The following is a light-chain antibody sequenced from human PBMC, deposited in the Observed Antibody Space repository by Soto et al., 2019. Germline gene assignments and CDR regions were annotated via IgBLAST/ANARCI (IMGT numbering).Light chain of an antibody. V-gene: IGKV3-20*01. J-gene: IGKJ5*01. Sequence: EIVLTQSPGTLSLSPGERATLSCRARQSVSNSYLAWYQQKPGQAPRLLIYVASSRATGIPDRFSGSGSGTDFTLTISRLEPEDFAVYYCQQYGSSPITFGQGTRLEIK. CDR3: QQYGSSPIT. CDR1: QSVSNSY. CDR2: VAS.